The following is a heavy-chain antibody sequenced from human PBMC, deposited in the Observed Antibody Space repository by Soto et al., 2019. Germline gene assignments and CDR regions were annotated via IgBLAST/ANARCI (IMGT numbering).Heavy chain of an antibody. V-gene: IGHV4-39*01. CDR3: AGLSYDSSGYPRGFDY. D-gene: IGHD3-22*01. J-gene: IGHJ4*02. CDR1: GGSISSSSYY. Sequence: QLQLQESGPGLVKPSETLSLTCTVSGGSISSSSYYWGWIRQPPGKGLEWIGSIYYSGSTYYNPSLKSRVTISVDTSKNQFSLKLSSVTAADTAVYYCAGLSYDSSGYPRGFDYWGQGTLVTVSS. CDR2: IYYSGST.